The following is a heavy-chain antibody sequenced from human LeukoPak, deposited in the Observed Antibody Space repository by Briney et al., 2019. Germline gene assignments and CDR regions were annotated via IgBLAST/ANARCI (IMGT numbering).Heavy chain of an antibody. CDR3: ARDRLRYFDWPRVAPLDY. V-gene: IGHV3-7*01. CDR1: GFTFSSYW. Sequence: GGSLRLSCAASGFTFSSYWMSWVRQAPGKGLEWVANIKQDGSEKYYVDAVKGRFTISRDNAKNSLYLQMNSLRAEDTAVYYCARDRLRYFDWPRVAPLDYWGQGTLVTVSS. D-gene: IGHD3-9*01. CDR2: IKQDGSEK. J-gene: IGHJ4*02.